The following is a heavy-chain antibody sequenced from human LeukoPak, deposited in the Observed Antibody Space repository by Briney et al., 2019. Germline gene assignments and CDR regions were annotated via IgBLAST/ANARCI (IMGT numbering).Heavy chain of an antibody. CDR1: GGSISSGSYY. CDR3: ARDIELGHFDY. Sequence: SQTLSLTCTLSGGSISSGSYYWSWIRQPAGKGLEWIGRIYTSGSTNYNPSLKSRVTISVDTSKNQFSLKLSSVTAADTAVYYCARDIELGHFDYWGQGTLVTVSS. J-gene: IGHJ4*02. D-gene: IGHD6-13*01. V-gene: IGHV4-61*02. CDR2: IYTSGST.